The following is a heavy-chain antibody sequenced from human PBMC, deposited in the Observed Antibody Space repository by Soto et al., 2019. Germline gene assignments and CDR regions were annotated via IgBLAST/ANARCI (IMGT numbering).Heavy chain of an antibody. D-gene: IGHD3-22*01. J-gene: IGHJ4*02. CDR2: IIPIFGTA. V-gene: IGHV1-69*13. CDR1: GGTFSSYA. Sequence: SVKVSCKASGGTFSSYAISWVRQAPGQGLEWMGGIIPIFGTADYAQKFQGRVTITADESTSTAYMELSSLRSEDTAVYYCATHSSITMIGGYYWGQGTLVTVSS. CDR3: ATHSSITMIGGYY.